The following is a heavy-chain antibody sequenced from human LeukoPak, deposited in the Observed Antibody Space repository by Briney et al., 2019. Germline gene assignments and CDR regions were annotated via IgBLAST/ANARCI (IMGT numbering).Heavy chain of an antibody. V-gene: IGHV4-34*01. D-gene: IGHD2-21*02. CDR3: ASSYCGGDCYSATQFDY. J-gene: IGHJ4*02. CDR1: GVSFSGYY. Sequence: SETLSLTCAVYGVSFSGYYWSWIRQPPGKGLEWIGEINHSGSTNYNPSLKSRVTISVDTSKNQSSLKLSSVTAADTAVYYCASSYCGGDCYSATQFDYWGQGTLVTVSS. CDR2: INHSGST.